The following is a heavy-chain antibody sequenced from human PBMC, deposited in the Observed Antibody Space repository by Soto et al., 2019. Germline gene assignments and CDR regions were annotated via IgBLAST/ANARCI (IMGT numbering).Heavy chain of an antibody. CDR1: GFSLSTSGMC. J-gene: IGHJ4*02. CDR3: AWLKGLGPTRASDY. CDR2: IDWDDDK. D-gene: IGHD6-19*01. Sequence: SGPTLVNPTQTLTLTCTFSGFSLSTSGMCVSWIRQPPGKALEWLALIDWDDDKYYSTSLKTRLTISKDTSKNQVVLTMTNMDPVDTATYYCAWLKGLGPTRASDYSCPGTLLTVSS. V-gene: IGHV2-70*01.